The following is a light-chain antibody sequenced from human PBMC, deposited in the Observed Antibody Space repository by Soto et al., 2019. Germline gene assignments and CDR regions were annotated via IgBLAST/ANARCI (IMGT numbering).Light chain of an antibody. V-gene: IGLV1-44*01. CDR1: SSNIGSNT. CDR2: SNN. Sequence: QSVLTQPPSASGTPVQRGTISCSGSSSNIGSNTVNWYQQLPRTAPKLRIYSNNQRPSGVPDRFSGSKSGTSAYLAISGLQSEDEADYSCAAWDDSRNGCVCGVGTKLPVL. J-gene: IGLJ3*02. CDR3: AAWDDSRNGCV.